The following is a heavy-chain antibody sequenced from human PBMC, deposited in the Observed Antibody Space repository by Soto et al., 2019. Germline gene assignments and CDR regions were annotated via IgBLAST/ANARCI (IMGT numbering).Heavy chain of an antibody. Sequence: SVKVSCKASGGTFSSYAISWVRQAPGQGLEWMGGIIPIFGTANYAQKFQGRVTITADKSTSTAYMELSSLRSEDTAVYYCARVRWLDYYYYYGMDVWGQGTTVTVSS. D-gene: IGHD6-19*01. CDR1: GGTFSSYA. V-gene: IGHV1-69*06. J-gene: IGHJ6*02. CDR3: ARVRWLDYYYYYGMDV. CDR2: IIPIFGTA.